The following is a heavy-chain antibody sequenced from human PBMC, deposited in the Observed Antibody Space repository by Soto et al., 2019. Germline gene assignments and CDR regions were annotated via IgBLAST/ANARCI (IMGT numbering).Heavy chain of an antibody. Sequence: EKASCKASGSTFTNYGISWVRPPPGQELEGMGWISAYNGNTNYVQRLQGRVTMTTDTSTSTACMELRSLRPDDTAVYYCAARYRGFLGHWDQGTLVTVSS. J-gene: IGHJ4*02. V-gene: IGHV1-18*04. CDR3: AARYRGFLGH. D-gene: IGHD3-10*01. CDR1: GSTFTNYG. CDR2: ISAYNGNT.